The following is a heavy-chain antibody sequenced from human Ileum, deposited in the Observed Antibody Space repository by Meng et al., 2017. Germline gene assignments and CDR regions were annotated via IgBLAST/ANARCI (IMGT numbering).Heavy chain of an antibody. V-gene: IGHV3-23*01. CDR1: GFTFSNYA. D-gene: IGHD3-16*01. CDR2: MSGSGGGT. J-gene: IGHJ4*02. Sequence: GESLKISCVASGFTFSNYAMNWVRQAPGKGLEWVSTMSGSGGGTYYADSVKGRFTISRDDSKSTLYLQMNSLRAEDTAVYYCAKRLGTYTGYFDYWGPGTLVTVSS. CDR3: AKRLGTYTGYFDY.